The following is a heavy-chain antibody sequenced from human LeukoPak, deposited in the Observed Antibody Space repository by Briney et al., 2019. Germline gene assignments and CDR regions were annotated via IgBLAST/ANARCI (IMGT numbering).Heavy chain of an antibody. CDR2: IYYSGST. D-gene: IGHD6-19*01. J-gene: IGHJ4*02. V-gene: IGHV4-61*01. Sequence: PSETLSLTCTVSGGSISSSSYYWSWIRQPPGKGLEWIGYIYYSGSTNYNPSLKSRVTISVDTSKNQFSLKLSSVTAADTAVYYCARRRGTAGTVYFDYWGQGTLVTVSS. CDR3: ARRRGTAGTVYFDY. CDR1: GGSISSSSYY.